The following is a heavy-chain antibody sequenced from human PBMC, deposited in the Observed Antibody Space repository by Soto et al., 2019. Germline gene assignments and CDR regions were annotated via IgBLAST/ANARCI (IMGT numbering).Heavy chain of an antibody. CDR3: ARATTGTTHDAFDI. J-gene: IGHJ3*02. CDR1: GGSISSGGYY. V-gene: IGHV4-31*03. Sequence: SETLSLTRTVSGGSISSGGYYWSWIRQHPGKGLEWIGYIYYSGSTYYNPSLKSRVTISVDTSKNQFSLKLSSVTAADTAVYYCARATTGTTHDAFDIWGQGTMVTVSS. CDR2: IYYSGST. D-gene: IGHD1-1*01.